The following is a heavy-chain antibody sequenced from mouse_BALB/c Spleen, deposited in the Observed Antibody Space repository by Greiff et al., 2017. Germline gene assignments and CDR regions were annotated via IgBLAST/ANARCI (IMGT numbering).Heavy chain of an antibody. J-gene: IGHJ4*01. D-gene: IGHD2-2*01. CDR3: ARWLPTLYAMDY. Sequence: EVKVVESGGGLVKPGGSLKLSCAASGFTFSSYPMSWVRQSPEKRLEWVAEISSGGSYTYYPDTVTGRFTISRDNAKNTLYLEMSSLRSEDTAMYYCARWLPTLYAMDYWGQGTSVTVSS. V-gene: IGHV5-9-4*01. CDR2: ISSGGSYT. CDR1: GFTFSSYP.